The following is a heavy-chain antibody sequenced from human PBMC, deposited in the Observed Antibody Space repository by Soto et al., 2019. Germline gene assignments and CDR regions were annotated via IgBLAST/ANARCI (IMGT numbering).Heavy chain of an antibody. CDR3: ARDHVSMVNDY. CDR1: GFTFSSYA. D-gene: IGHD3-10*01. Sequence: QVQLVESGGGVVQPGRSLRLSCAASGFTFSSYAMHWVRQAPGKGLEWVAVISYDGSNKYYADSVKGRFTISRDNSKNTLYRQMNSLRAEDTAVYYCARDHVSMVNDYWGQGTLVTVSS. V-gene: IGHV3-30-3*01. J-gene: IGHJ4*02. CDR2: ISYDGSNK.